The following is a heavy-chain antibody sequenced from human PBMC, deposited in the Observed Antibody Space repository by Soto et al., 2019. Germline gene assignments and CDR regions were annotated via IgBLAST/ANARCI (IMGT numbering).Heavy chain of an antibody. J-gene: IGHJ5*02. D-gene: IGHD3-10*01. CDR3: ARLCHTMVRGVPFTWFDP. CDR2: INPNSGGT. V-gene: IGHV1-2*02. CDR1: GYTFTGYY. Sequence: ASVKVSCKASGYTFTGYYMHWVRQAPGQGLEWMGWINPNSGGTNYAQKFQGRVTMTRDTSISTAYMELSRLRSDDTAVYYCARLCHTMVRGVPFTWFDPWGQGNLVTVSS.